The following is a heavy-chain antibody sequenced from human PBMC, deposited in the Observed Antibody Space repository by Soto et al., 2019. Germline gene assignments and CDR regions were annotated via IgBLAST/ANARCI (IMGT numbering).Heavy chain of an antibody. V-gene: IGHV3-7*01. D-gene: IGHD1-26*01. CDR3: VRDRSGSYLEGFDY. Sequence: EVQLVESGGGLVQLGGSRRLSCAASGFTFSSFWMTWVRQAPGKGLEWVANIKQDGSEKYYVDSVKGRFTISRDNAGNSLFLEMKSLRSEDTAVYSCVRDRSGSYLEGFDYWGQGTLVTVSS. CDR1: GFTFSSFW. J-gene: IGHJ4*02. CDR2: IKQDGSEK.